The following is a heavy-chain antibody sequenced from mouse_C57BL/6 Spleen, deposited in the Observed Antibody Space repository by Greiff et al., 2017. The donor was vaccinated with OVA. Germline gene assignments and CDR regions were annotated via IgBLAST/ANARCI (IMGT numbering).Heavy chain of an antibody. CDR3: AKYSYYSNCDVMDY. CDR1: GFTFTDYY. D-gene: IGHD2-5*01. CDR2: IRKKANGYTT. V-gene: IGHV7-3*01. J-gene: IGHJ4*01. Sequence: EVQLVESGGGLVQPGGSLSLSCAASGFTFTDYYMSWVRQPPGKALEWLGFIRKKANGYTTEYSASVKGRFTSSRDNSQSILYLQMNALRAEASATYYCAKYSYYSNCDVMDYWGQGTSVTVSS.